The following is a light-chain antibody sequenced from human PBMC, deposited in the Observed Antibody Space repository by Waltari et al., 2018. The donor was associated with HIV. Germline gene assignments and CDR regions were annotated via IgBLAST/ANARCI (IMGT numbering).Light chain of an antibody. CDR3: AAWDDSLSVVV. V-gene: IGLV1-47*01. Sequence: QSVLTQPPSASGTPGQRVTISCSGSSPNIGSNYVHLYQQLPGTAPKLLIYRNNQRPSGVPDRFSGSKSGTSASLAISGLRSEDEADYYCAAWDDSLSVVVFGGGTKLTVL. J-gene: IGLJ2*01. CDR1: SPNIGSNY. CDR2: RNN.